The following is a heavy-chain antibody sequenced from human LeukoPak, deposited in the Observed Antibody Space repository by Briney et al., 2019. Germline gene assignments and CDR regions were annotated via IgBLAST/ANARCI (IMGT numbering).Heavy chain of an antibody. J-gene: IGHJ4*02. CDR1: GYTFTSYY. V-gene: IGHV1-46*01. Sequence: ASVKVSCKASGYTFTSYYMHWVRQAPGQGLEWMGIINPSGGSTSYAQKLQGRVTMTTDTSTSTAYMELRSLRSDDTAVYYCARDGIAVGPGDYWGQGTLVTVSS. CDR2: INPSGGST. D-gene: IGHD6-19*01. CDR3: ARDGIAVGPGDY.